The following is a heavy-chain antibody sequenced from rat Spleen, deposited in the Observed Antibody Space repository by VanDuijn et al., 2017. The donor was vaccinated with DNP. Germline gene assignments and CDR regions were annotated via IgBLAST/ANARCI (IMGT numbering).Heavy chain of an antibody. CDR2: ISYSDST. V-gene: IGHV3-1*01. CDR3: ARGIDGYFPNWYFDY. CDR1: AYSITTNY. D-gene: IGHD1-12*03. Sequence: EVQLQESGPGLVKPSQSLSLTCSVTAYSITTNYWGWIRKFPGNKMEWVGHISYSDSTGYNPSLNSRISITRDTSKNQFFLQLNSVTTEETATYCGARGIDGYFPNWYFDYWGPGTMVTGSS. J-gene: IGHJ1*01.